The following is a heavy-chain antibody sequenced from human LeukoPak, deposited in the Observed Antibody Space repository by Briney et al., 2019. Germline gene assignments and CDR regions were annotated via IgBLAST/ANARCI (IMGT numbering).Heavy chain of an antibody. CDR3: AKVTSSSWYLNWYFDL. J-gene: IGHJ2*01. CDR1: GFTFNTYA. V-gene: IGHV3-23*01. Sequence: GGSLRLSCAASGFTFNTYATSWVRQAPGKGLEWVSAISGSGGSTYYADSVKGRFTISRDNSKNTLYLQMNSLRAEDTAVYYCAKVTSSSWYLNWYFDLWGRGTLVTVSS. D-gene: IGHD6-13*01. CDR2: ISGSGGST.